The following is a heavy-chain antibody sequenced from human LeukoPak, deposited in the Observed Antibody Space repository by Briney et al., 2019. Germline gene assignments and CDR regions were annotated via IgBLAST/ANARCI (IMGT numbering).Heavy chain of an antibody. Sequence: GGSLRLSCAASGFTFNSYAMNWVRQAPGKGLEWVSSISSSSSYIYYADSVKGRFTISRDNAKNSLYLQMNSLRAEDTAVYYCARVDTANDAFDIWGQGTMVTVSS. V-gene: IGHV3-21*01. CDR2: ISSSSSYI. CDR1: GFTFNSYA. J-gene: IGHJ3*02. CDR3: ARVDTANDAFDI. D-gene: IGHD5-18*01.